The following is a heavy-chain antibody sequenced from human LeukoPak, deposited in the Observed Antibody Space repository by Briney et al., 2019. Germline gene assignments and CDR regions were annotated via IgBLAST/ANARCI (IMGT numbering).Heavy chain of an antibody. V-gene: IGHV3-23*01. J-gene: IGHJ4*02. Sequence: GGSLRLSCAASGFTFSSYAMSRVRQAPGKGLEWVSVISGSGGNTYYADSVKGRFTISRDNSKNTLYLQMNSLRAEDTAVYYCARDSRVVPNYFDYWGQGTLVTVSS. D-gene: IGHD6-6*01. CDR2: ISGSGGNT. CDR1: GFTFSSYA. CDR3: ARDSRVVPNYFDY.